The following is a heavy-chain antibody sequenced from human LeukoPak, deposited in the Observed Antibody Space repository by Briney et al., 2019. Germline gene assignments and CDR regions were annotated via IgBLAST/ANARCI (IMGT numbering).Heavy chain of an antibody. Sequence: SETLSLTCTVSGGSISSYYWSWIRQPPAKGLEWIGYIYYSGSTNYNPSLKSRVTISVDTSKNQFSLKLSSVTAADTAVYYCASQGDDYVFDYWGQGTLVTVSS. CDR1: GGSISSYY. J-gene: IGHJ4*02. CDR2: IYYSGST. V-gene: IGHV4-59*01. D-gene: IGHD4-17*01. CDR3: ASQGDDYVFDY.